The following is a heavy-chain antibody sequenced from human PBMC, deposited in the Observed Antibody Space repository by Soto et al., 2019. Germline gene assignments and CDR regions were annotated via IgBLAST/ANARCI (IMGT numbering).Heavy chain of an antibody. CDR2: IIPILGIA. V-gene: IGHV1-69*02. CDR1: GGTFSSYT. D-gene: IGHD6-19*01. Sequence: QVQLVQSGAEVKKPGSSVKVSCKASGGTFSSYTISWVRQAPGQGLEWMGRIIPILGIANYAQKFQGRVTISADKSTSTAYMELSSLRSEDTAVYYCASLAVADVAFDLWGKGTMVSVSS. CDR3: ASLAVADVAFDL. J-gene: IGHJ3*01.